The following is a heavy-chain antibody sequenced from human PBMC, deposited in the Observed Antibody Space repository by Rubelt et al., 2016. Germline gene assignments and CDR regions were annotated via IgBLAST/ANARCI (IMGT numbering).Heavy chain of an antibody. V-gene: IGHV3-43*01. CDR2: ISWDGGST. D-gene: IGHD3-10*01. J-gene: IGHJ4*02. Sequence: EVQLVESGGVVVQPGGSLRLSCAASGFTFDDYTMHWVRQAPGKGLEWVSLISWDGGSTYYADSVKGRFTISRDNSKNSLYLQMNSLRTEDTALYYCAKGAMVRGVIHSPIMHWGQGTLVTVSS. CDR3: AKGAMVRGVIHSPIMH. CDR1: GFTFDDYT.